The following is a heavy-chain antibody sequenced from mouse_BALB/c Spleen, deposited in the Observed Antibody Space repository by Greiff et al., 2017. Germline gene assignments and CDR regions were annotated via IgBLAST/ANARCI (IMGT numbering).Heavy chain of an antibody. CDR1: GYTFTEYI. Sequence: QVQLQQSGAELVKPGASVKLSCKASGYTFTEYIIHWVKQRSGQGLEWIGWFYPGSGSIKYNEKFKDKATLTADKSSSTVYMELSRLTSEDSAVYFCARHEYYDYDGPYAMDYWGQGTSVTVSS. V-gene: IGHV1-62-2*01. CDR2: FYPGSGSI. J-gene: IGHJ4*01. D-gene: IGHD2-4*01. CDR3: ARHEYYDYDGPYAMDY.